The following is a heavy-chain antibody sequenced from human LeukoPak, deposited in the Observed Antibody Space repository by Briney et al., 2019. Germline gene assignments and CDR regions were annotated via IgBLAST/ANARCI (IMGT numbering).Heavy chain of an antibody. CDR3: ARNGFSRPDPFDN. V-gene: IGHV3-7*05. D-gene: IGHD2-8*01. Sequence: GGSLRLSCAASGFTFSTYWMSWVRQAPGKGLEWVANIKQDGSETYYVDSVKVRFTISRDNAKNSLYLQMNSLRSEDTAVYSCARNGFSRPDPFDNWGQGTLVTVSS. CDR2: IKQDGSET. CDR1: GFTFSTYW. J-gene: IGHJ4*02.